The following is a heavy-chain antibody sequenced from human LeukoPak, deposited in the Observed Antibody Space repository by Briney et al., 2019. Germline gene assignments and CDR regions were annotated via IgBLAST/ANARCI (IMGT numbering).Heavy chain of an antibody. CDR3: ARARDFWSPYLHPDD. J-gene: IGHJ4*02. CDR2: MNPNSGNT. Sequence: ASVKVSCKASGYTFSSYDINWVRQATGQGLEWMGWMNPNSGNTGYAQKFQGRVTMTSNTSISTAYMELSSLRSEDTAVYYCARARDFWSPYLHPDDWGKGTLVTVSS. D-gene: IGHD3-3*01. CDR1: GYTFSSYD. V-gene: IGHV1-8*01.